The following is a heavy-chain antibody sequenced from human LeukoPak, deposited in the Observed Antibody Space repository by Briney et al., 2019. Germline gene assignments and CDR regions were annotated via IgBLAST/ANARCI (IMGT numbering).Heavy chain of an antibody. D-gene: IGHD2-8*01. Sequence: GGSLRLSCAASGFTFSNYWMSWVRQAPGKGLEWVANIKQDGSEKKYVDSVKGRFTISRDNAKNSLYLQMNSLRAEDTAVYYCANGYCTNGVCYPYYYYYMDVWGKGTTVTVSS. J-gene: IGHJ6*03. CDR1: GFTFSNYW. CDR2: IKQDGSEK. V-gene: IGHV3-7*01. CDR3: ANGYCTNGVCYPYYYYYMDV.